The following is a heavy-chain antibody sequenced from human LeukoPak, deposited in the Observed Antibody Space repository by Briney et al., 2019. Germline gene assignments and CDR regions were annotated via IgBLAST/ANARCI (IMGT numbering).Heavy chain of an antibody. Sequence: SETLSLTCTVSGGSISSYYWSWIRQPPGKGLEWIGYIDDSGSTNYNPSLKSRVTLSVDTSKNQFSLKLTSVTAADTAVYYCARGSSGYYHWFDPWGQGTLVTVSS. D-gene: IGHD3-22*01. CDR1: GGSISSYY. V-gene: IGHV4-59*01. CDR3: ARGSSGYYHWFDP. CDR2: IDDSGST. J-gene: IGHJ5*02.